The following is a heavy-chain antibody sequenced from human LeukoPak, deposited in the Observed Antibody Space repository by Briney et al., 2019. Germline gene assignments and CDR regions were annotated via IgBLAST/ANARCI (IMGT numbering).Heavy chain of an antibody. CDR1: GYTFTSYD. V-gene: IGHV1-8*01. Sequence: ASVKVSCKASGYTFTSYDINWVRQATGQGLEWMGWMNPNSGNTGYAQKFQGRVTMTRNTSISTAYMELSSLRSEDTAVYYCARGARNWNSYYYYYYYMDVWGKGTTVTVSS. J-gene: IGHJ6*03. CDR2: MNPNSGNT. D-gene: IGHD1-7*01. CDR3: ARGARNWNSYYYYYYYMDV.